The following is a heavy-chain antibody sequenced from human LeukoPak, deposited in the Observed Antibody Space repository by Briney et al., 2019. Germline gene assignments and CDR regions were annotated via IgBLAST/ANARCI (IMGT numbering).Heavy chain of an antibody. Sequence: ATVKVSCKASGYTFTAYYMHWVRQAPGQGLEWMGWINPNSGGTNSSQKFQDRVTLTRDTSISTAYMELGSLRSDDTAIYYCARAYGSGSSYHPDYWGQGTMVTVSS. CDR2: INPNSGGT. V-gene: IGHV1-2*02. J-gene: IGHJ4*02. D-gene: IGHD3-10*01. CDR1: GYTFTAYY. CDR3: ARAYGSGSSYHPDY.